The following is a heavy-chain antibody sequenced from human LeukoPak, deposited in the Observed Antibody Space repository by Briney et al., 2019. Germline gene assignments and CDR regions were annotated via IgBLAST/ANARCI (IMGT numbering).Heavy chain of an antibody. J-gene: IGHJ3*02. D-gene: IGHD1-26*01. Sequence: ASVKVSCKASGYTFTNYGISWMRQAPGQGLEWMGWISAYNGNTSHAQKFQGRVTITRNTSISTAYMGLSSLRSEDTAVYYCARGGVGAIGDAFDIWGQGTMVTVSS. CDR3: ARGGVGAIGDAFDI. CDR1: GYTFTNYG. V-gene: IGHV1-8*03. CDR2: ISAYNGNT.